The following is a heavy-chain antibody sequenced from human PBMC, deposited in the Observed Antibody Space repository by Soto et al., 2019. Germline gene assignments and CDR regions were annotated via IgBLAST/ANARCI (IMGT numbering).Heavy chain of an antibody. V-gene: IGHV4-31*03. J-gene: IGHJ4*02. CDR1: GGSISSGGYY. D-gene: IGHD1-26*01. CDR3: ARDDQGAHDY. Sequence: SETLSLTCTVSGGSISSGGYYWSWIRQHPGKGLEWIGYIYYSGSTYYNPSLKSRVTISVDTSKNQFSLKLSSVTAADTAVYYCARDDQGAHDYWGQGTLVTVSS. CDR2: IYYSGST.